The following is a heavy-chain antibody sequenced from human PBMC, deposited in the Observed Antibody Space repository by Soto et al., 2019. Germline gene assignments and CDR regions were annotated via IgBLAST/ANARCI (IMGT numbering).Heavy chain of an antibody. D-gene: IGHD3-22*01. J-gene: IGHJ6*02. CDR2: IIPIFGSA. V-gene: IGHV1-69*13. CDR3: ARDLKRYYDSSGYGYYYYGMDV. Sequence: GASVKVSCKASGGTFSSYAISWVRQAPGQGLEWMEGIIPIFGSANYAQKFQGRVTITADESTSTAYMDLSSLRSEDTAVYYCARDLKRYYDSSGYGYYYYGMDVWGQGTTVTVSS. CDR1: GGTFSSYA.